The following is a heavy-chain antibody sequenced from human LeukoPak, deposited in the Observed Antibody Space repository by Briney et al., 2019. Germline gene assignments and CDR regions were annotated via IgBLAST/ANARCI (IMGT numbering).Heavy chain of an antibody. Sequence: GVPLRLFCAGSALTFCHYWVTWVPRAPGKGVEGVANVDKCGRGKSYPPSVRGQFTISRDDAKTLVYLQMDSLGPEDTAIYYSARVEYPGNGNLYWGPGTLVTVSS. V-gene: IGHV3-7*03. J-gene: IGHJ4*02. CDR3: ARVEYPGNGNLY. D-gene: IGHD2/OR15-2a*01. CDR2: VDKCGRGK. CDR1: ALTFCHYW.